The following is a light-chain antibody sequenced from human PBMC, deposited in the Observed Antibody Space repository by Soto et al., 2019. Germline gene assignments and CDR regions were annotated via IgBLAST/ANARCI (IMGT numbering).Light chain of an antibody. CDR3: QSYDKSLSGSV. V-gene: IGLV1-40*01. CDR2: GSS. CDR1: SSNLGARYD. J-gene: IGLJ3*02. Sequence: QSVLTQPPTVSGAPGQTVTISCTGSSSNLGARYDVHWYQQVPGKAPKLLIFGSSDRASGVPDRFSGSKSGTSASLAITGLQADDEATDFCQSYDKSLSGSVFGGGTKLTVL.